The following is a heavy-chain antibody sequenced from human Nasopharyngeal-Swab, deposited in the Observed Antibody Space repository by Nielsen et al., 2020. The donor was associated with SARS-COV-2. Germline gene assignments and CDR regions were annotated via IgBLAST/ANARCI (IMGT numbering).Heavy chain of an antibody. CDR2: ISGSGGST. Sequence: GSLRLPCTASGFTFRSYAMSWVRQAPGKGAELVSAISGSGGSTYYAESVKGRFTISRDNSKNTPYLQMRSLRAEDTAIYYCAKDLGVESPLWFDYWGQGTLLTVSS. V-gene: IGHV3-23*01. CDR1: GFTFRSYA. CDR3: AKDLGVESPLWFDY. J-gene: IGHJ4*02. D-gene: IGHD4-23*01.